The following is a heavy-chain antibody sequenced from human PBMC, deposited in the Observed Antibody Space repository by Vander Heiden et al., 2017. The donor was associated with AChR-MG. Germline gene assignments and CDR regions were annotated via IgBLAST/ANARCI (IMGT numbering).Heavy chain of an antibody. J-gene: IGHJ4*02. CDR2: IKQDGSEK. Sequence: EVQLVESGGGLVQPGGSLRLSCAASGFTFSSYWMSWVRQAPGKGLEWVANIKQDGSEKYYVDSVKGRFTISRDNAKNSLYLQMNSLRAEDTAVYYCARDSSSGTAYYFDYWGQGTLVTVSS. D-gene: IGHD6-13*01. CDR3: ARDSSSGTAYYFDY. CDR1: GFTFSSYW. V-gene: IGHV3-7*01.